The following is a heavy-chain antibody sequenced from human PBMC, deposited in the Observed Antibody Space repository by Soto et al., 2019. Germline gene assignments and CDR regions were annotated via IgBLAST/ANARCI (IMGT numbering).Heavy chain of an antibody. CDR1: GGTFSSYT. D-gene: IGHD3-9*01. Sequence: QVQLVQSGAEVKKPGSSVKVSCKASGGTFSSYTISWVRQAPGQGLEWMGRIIPIFGIANYAQKFQGRGTITADKSTSTANMELSSLRSEDTAVYYCARGGRYLVWLPDQDACDIWGQGTMVTVSS. J-gene: IGHJ3*02. CDR3: ARGGRYLVWLPDQDACDI. CDR2: IIPIFGIA. V-gene: IGHV1-69*02.